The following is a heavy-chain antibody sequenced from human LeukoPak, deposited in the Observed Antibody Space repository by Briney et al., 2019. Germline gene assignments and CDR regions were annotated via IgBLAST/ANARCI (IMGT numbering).Heavy chain of an antibody. CDR3: ARDRGYYDSSGYYAFDI. J-gene: IGHJ3*02. V-gene: IGHV4-4*07. Sequence: KPSETPSLTCTVSGGSLSSYYWGWIRPPAGVGLGWIWRIYTSGSTDYNPSLNSRVTMSVDTSKNQFSLKLSSVTAADTAVYYCARDRGYYDSSGYYAFDIWGQGTMVTVSS. D-gene: IGHD3-22*01. CDR2: IYTSGST. CDR1: GGSLSSYY.